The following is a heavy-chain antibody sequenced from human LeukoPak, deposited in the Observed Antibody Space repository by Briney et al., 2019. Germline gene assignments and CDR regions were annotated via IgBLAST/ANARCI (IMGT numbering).Heavy chain of an antibody. CDR3: ARDISDCSSTSCSRLHFDY. CDR2: INPNSGGT. Sequence: ASVKVSCKASGYTFTGYYMHWVRQAPGQGLEWMGWINPNSGGTNYAQKFQGRVTMTRDTSISTAYMELSRLRSDDTAIYYCARDISDCSSTSCSRLHFDYWGQGTLVTVSS. D-gene: IGHD2-2*01. V-gene: IGHV1-2*02. CDR1: GYTFTGYY. J-gene: IGHJ4*02.